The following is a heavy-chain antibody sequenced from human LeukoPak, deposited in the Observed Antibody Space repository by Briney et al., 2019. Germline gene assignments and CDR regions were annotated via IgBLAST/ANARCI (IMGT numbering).Heavy chain of an antibody. V-gene: IGHV1-2*02. Sequence: ASVKVSCKASGYTFTGYYVHWVRQAPGQGLEWMGWMNPKSGGTNYAQKFEARVTKNRDTSISTAYMELSRLRFDDTAVYYCARSPDILTGEKFDYWGQGTLVTVSS. J-gene: IGHJ4*02. CDR3: ARSPDILTGEKFDY. D-gene: IGHD3-9*01. CDR1: GYTFTGYY. CDR2: MNPKSGGT.